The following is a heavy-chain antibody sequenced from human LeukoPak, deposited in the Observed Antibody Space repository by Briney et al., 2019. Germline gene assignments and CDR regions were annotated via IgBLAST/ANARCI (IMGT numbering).Heavy chain of an antibody. CDR2: IYTSGST. CDR1: GDSINTYY. J-gene: IGHJ5*02. V-gene: IGHV4-4*07. Sequence: PSETLSLTCTVSGDSINTYYWSWIRQPAGKGLEWIGRIYTSGSTNYNPSLKSRVTISVDTSKNQFSLKLSSVTAADTAVYYCASLTGVDYYGSGSYDHWGQGTLVTVSS. CDR3: ASLTGVDYYGSGSYDH. D-gene: IGHD3-10*01.